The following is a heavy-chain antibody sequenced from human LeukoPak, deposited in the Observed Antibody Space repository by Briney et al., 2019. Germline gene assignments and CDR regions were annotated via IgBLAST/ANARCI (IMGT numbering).Heavy chain of an antibody. CDR2: ISSSGSTI. CDR1: GFTFSDYY. V-gene: IGHV3-11*01. Sequence: PGGSLRLSCAASGFTFSDYYMSWIRQAPGKGLEWVSYISSSGSTIYYTDSVKGRLTISRDNAKNSLYLQMHSLRAEDTAVYYCARDLIEIAAAGSIDPWGQGTLVTVSS. CDR3: ARDLIEIAAAGSIDP. J-gene: IGHJ5*02. D-gene: IGHD6-13*01.